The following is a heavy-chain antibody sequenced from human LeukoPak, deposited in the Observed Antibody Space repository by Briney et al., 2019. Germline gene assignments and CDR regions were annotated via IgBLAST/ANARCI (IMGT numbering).Heavy chain of an antibody. CDR3: ARNSLIAESYGYYYFSYMDV. V-gene: IGHV3-21*06. Sequence: PGGSLRLSCAASGFTFTAYNMNWVRQAPGKGLEWVSSISSTGTYLYYADSVKGRFTISRDKNSLYLRMNSLRVEDTAVYYCARNSLIAESYGYYYFSYMDVWGKGTTVTVSS. CDR2: ISSTGTYL. D-gene: IGHD2-21*01. CDR1: GFTFTAYN. J-gene: IGHJ6*03.